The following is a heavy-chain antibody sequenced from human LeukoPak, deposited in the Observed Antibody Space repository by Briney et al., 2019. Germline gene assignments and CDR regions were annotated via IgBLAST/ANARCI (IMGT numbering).Heavy chain of an antibody. D-gene: IGHD3-3*01. CDR3: ASTKDFGVDPNWFDP. J-gene: IGHJ5*02. Sequence: RASVKVSCKASGGTFSSCAISWVRQAPGQGLEWMGGIIPIFGTANYAQKFQGRVTITADESTSTAYMELSSLRSEDTAVYYCASTKDFGVDPNWFDPWGQGTLVTVSS. V-gene: IGHV1-69*13. CDR2: IIPIFGTA. CDR1: GGTFSSCA.